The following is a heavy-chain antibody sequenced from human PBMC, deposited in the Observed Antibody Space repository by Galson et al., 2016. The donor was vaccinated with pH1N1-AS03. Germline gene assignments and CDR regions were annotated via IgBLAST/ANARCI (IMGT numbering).Heavy chain of an antibody. V-gene: IGHV2-70*04. CDR2: IDWDDDK. CDR3: ARNGYSSGWYELYYFDY. Sequence: RIDWDDDKFYSTSLKTRPTISKDTSKNQVVLTMTNMDPVDTATYYCARNGYSSGWYELYYFDYWGQGTLVTVSS. D-gene: IGHD6-19*01. J-gene: IGHJ4*02.